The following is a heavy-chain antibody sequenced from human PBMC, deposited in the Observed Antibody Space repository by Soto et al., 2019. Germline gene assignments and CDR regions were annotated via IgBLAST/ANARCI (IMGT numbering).Heavy chain of an antibody. D-gene: IGHD2-15*01. Sequence: QVQLVQSGAEVKKPGSSVKVSCKASGGTFSNYAITWVRQAPGQGLEWLGRIIPIFGTTDYAQKFQGRVTITADESPTTAYMDLSSLRSDDTAVYYCAKDGGREGYFGNWFDPWGPGNPGHRLL. CDR1: GGTFSNYA. V-gene: IGHV1-69*15. CDR3: AKDGGREGYFGNWFDP. J-gene: IGHJ5*02. CDR2: IIPIFGTT.